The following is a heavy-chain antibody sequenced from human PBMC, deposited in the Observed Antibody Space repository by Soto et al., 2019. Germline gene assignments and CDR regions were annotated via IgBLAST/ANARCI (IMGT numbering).Heavy chain of an antibody. CDR1: GFTFNYAW. Sequence: PGGSLRLSCAASGFTFNYAWVTWVRQAPGKGLEWVGRIKSKADGGTIDYAAPVKGRFTISRDDSKNTLYLQMNSLQAEDTALYYCATSGAVVAARFDHWGQGTQVTVSS. V-gene: IGHV3-15*01. CDR3: ATSGAVVAARFDH. J-gene: IGHJ4*02. D-gene: IGHD2-15*01. CDR2: IKSKADGGTI.